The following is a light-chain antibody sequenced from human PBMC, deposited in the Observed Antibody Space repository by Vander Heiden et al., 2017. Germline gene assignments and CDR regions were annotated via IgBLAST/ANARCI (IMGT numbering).Light chain of an antibody. CDR2: SAS. CDR3: QQSHSIPLT. CDR1: QTIDTY. Sequence: DIQMTQSPSSLSASVGDRVTISCRASQTIDTYLNWFQQKPGLAPKLLIYSASTLQSGVPSRFSGSGSATDFTLTISSLQPEDFATYYCQQSHSIPLTFRQGTKLQIK. V-gene: IGKV1-39*01. J-gene: IGKJ2*01.